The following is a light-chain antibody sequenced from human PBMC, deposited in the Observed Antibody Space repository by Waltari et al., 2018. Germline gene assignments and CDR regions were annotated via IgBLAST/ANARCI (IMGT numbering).Light chain of an antibody. CDR1: ELPKTY. J-gene: IGLJ2*01. CDR3: YSTDTSGGA. V-gene: IGLV3-10*01. CDR2: DDD. Sequence: SSELTQPPSVSVSPGQTPRITCAGEELPKTYAYGFQQRSGQAPMLVIYDDDKRPSGIPERFSGSSSGTMATLSISGAQEEDEADYYCYSTDTSGGAFGGGTKLTVL.